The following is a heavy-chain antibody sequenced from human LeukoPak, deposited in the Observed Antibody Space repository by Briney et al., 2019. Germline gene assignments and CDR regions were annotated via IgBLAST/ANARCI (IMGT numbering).Heavy chain of an antibody. CDR1: GYSISSGYY. CDR3: ARDKTSTWEYNWFDP. V-gene: IGHV4-38-2*02. CDR2: IYHSGST. Sequence: SETLSLTCTVSGYSISSGYYWGWIRQPPGKGLEWIGSIYHSGSTYYNPSLKSRVTISVDTSKNQFSLKLSSVTAADTAVYYCARDKTSTWEYNWFDPWGQGTLVTVSS. J-gene: IGHJ5*02. D-gene: IGHD1-26*01.